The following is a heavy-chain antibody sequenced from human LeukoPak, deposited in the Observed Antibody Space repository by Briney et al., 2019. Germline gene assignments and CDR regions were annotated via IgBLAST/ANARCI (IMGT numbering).Heavy chain of an antibody. Sequence: SETLSLTCTVSGGSISSHYWSWIRQPPGKGLEWIGYIYYSGSTNYNPSLKSRVTTSVDTSKNQFSLKLSSVTAADTAVYYCARGLTTVTPFDYWGQGTLVTVSS. CDR3: ARGLTTVTPFDY. V-gene: IGHV4-59*11. D-gene: IGHD4-11*01. CDR2: IYYSGST. J-gene: IGHJ4*02. CDR1: GGSISSHY.